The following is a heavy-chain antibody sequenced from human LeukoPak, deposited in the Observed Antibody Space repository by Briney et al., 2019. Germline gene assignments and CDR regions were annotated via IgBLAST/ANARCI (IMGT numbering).Heavy chain of an antibody. CDR1: GGTFSSYA. D-gene: IGHD4-17*01. CDR3: ASPYGDGAFDY. Sequence: SVKVSCKASGGTFSSYAISWVRQAPGQGLEWMGGIIPIFGTANYAQKFQGRVTITTDESTSTAYMELSSLRSEDTAVYYCASPYGDGAFDYWGQGTLVAVSS. CDR2: IIPIFGTA. J-gene: IGHJ4*02. V-gene: IGHV1-69*05.